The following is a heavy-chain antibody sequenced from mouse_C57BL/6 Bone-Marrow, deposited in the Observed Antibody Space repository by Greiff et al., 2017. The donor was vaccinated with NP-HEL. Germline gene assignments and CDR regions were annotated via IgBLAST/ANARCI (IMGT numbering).Heavy chain of an antibody. D-gene: IGHD2-2*01. CDR3: AREGGPSTMVTTRAMDY. CDR2: IYPGSGST. J-gene: IGHJ4*01. V-gene: IGHV1-55*01. Sequence: QVQLQQPGAELVKPGASVKMSCKASGYTFTSYWITWVKQRPGQGLEWIGDIYPGSGSTNYNEKFKSKATLTVDTSSSTAYMQLSSLPSDDSAVYYCAREGGPSTMVTTRAMDYWGQGTSVTVSS. CDR1: GYTFTSYW.